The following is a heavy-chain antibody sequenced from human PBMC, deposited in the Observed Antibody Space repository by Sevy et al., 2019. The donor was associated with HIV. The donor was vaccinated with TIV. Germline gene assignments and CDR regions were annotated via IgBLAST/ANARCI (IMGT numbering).Heavy chain of an antibody. CDR3: ARDRAYSALDY. J-gene: IGHJ4*02. CDR2: INEDGSRL. Sequence: GESLKISCVAPGFTFSDSWMTWVRQAPGKGLERIAFINEDGSRLGYVDSVRGRFTISRENTKNSLYLQMNSLRAEDTAVYFCARDRAYSALDYWGQGTLVTVSS. D-gene: IGHD5-18*01. CDR1: GFTFSDSW. V-gene: IGHV3-7*01.